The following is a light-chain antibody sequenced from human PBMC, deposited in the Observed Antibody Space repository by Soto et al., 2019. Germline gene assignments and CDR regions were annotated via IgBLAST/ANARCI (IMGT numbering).Light chain of an antibody. Sequence: QSVLAQPASVSGSPGQSITISCTGISTDVGSHDLVSWYKHPPGKAPKLIIYEGSKRPSGVSNRFSGSKSGNTASLTISWRQAEDEADYYCCSYAGSSALRFGGGTKVTVL. CDR3: CSYAGSSALR. J-gene: IGLJ2*01. V-gene: IGLV2-23*01. CDR1: STDVGSHDL. CDR2: EGS.